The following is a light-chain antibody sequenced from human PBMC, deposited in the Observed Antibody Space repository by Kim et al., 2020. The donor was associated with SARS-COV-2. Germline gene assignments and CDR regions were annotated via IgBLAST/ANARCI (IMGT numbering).Light chain of an antibody. CDR1: KLGDKY. J-gene: IGLJ2*01. CDR2: QDS. CDR3: QAWDSSLVV. V-gene: IGLV3-1*01. Sequence: SYELTQPPSVSVSPGQTASITCSGDKLGDKYACWYQQKPGQSPVLVIYQDSKRPSGIPERFSGSNSGNTATLTISGTQAMDEADYYCQAWDSSLVVFGGGTQLPFL.